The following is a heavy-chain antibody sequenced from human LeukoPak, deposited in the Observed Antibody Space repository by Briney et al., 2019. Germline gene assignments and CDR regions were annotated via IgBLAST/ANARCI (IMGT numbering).Heavy chain of an antibody. J-gene: IGHJ5*02. CDR1: GYSISSGYY. Sequence: PSETLSLTCAVSGYSISSGYYWGWIRQPLGKGLEWIGSIYHSGSTYYNPSLKSRVTISVDTSKNQFSLKLSSVTAADTAVYYCARVPTYYDFWSGYYRDNWFDPWGQGTLVTVSS. V-gene: IGHV4-38-2*01. D-gene: IGHD3-3*01. CDR2: IYHSGST. CDR3: ARVPTYYDFWSGYYRDNWFDP.